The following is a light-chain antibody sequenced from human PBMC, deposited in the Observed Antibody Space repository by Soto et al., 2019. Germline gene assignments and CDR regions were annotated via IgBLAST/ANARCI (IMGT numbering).Light chain of an antibody. J-gene: IGKJ1*01. CDR1: QTISSW. Sequence: EIQMTQSPSTLSGSVGDRVTNTCRASQTISSWLAWYQQKPGKAPKLLIYKASTLKSGVPSRFSGSGSGTEFTLTISSLQPDDFATYYCQHYNSYSEAFGQGTKVDIK. V-gene: IGKV1-5*03. CDR3: QHYNSYSEA. CDR2: KAS.